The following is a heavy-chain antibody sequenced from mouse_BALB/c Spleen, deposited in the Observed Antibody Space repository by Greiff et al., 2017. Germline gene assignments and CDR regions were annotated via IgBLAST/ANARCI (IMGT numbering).Heavy chain of an antibody. J-gene: IGHJ4*01. CDR1: GFTFSSYT. CDR2: ISSGGSYT. CDR3: TREATVVATEAMDY. Sequence: DVMLVESGGGLVKPGGSLKLSCAASGFTFSSYTMSWVRQTPEKRLEWVATISSGGSYTYYPDSVKGRFTISRDNAKNTLYLQMSSLKSEDTAMYYCTREATVVATEAMDYWGQGTSVTVSS. D-gene: IGHD1-1*01. V-gene: IGHV5-6-4*01.